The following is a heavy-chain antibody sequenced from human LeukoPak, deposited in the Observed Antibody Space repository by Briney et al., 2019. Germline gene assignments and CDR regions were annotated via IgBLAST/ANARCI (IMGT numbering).Heavy chain of an antibody. J-gene: IGHJ4*02. D-gene: IGHD6-19*01. CDR3: ARDLRSSGWYVFDH. CDR2: IYYSGST. Sequence: SETLSLTCTVSGASISGYYWSWIRQPPGKGLEWIGYIYYSGSTNHNPSLKSRVTMSVDTSKNQLSLKLSSVTAADTAVYYCARDLRSSGWYVFDHWGRGTLVTVSS. V-gene: IGHV4-59*01. CDR1: GASISGYY.